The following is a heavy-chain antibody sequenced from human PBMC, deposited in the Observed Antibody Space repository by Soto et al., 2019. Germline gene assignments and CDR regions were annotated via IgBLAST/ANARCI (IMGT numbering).Heavy chain of an antibody. Sequence: QVQLVQSGAEVKKPGSSVKVSCKASGGTFSSYTISWVRQAPGQGLEWMGRIIPILGIANYAQKFQGRVTITADKSTSTVYMELSSMRSEDTAVYYCARDREKATRPFDYWGQGTLVTVSS. V-gene: IGHV1-69*08. D-gene: IGHD5-12*01. CDR1: GGTFSSYT. J-gene: IGHJ4*02. CDR2: IIPILGIA. CDR3: ARDREKATRPFDY.